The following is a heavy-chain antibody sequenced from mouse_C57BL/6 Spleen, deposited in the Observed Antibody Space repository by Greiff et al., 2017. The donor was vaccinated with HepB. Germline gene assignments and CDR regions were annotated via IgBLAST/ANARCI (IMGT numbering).Heavy chain of an antibody. CDR3: AREGPPSAKIYYGNPYWYFDV. Sequence: EVKVEESGGGLVKPGGSLKLSCAASGFTFSDYGMHWVRQAPEKGLEWVAYISSGSSTIYYADTVKGRFTISRDNAKNTLFLQMTSLRSEDTAMYYCAREGPPSAKIYYGNPYWYFDVWGTGTTVTVSS. J-gene: IGHJ1*03. V-gene: IGHV5-17*01. D-gene: IGHD2-1*01. CDR1: GFTFSDYG. CDR2: ISSGSSTI.